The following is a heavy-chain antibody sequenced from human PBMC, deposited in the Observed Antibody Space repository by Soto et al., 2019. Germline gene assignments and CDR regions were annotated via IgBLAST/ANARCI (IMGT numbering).Heavy chain of an antibody. CDR1: GGSIGSYY. CDR2: IYYSGST. V-gene: IGHV4-59*01. J-gene: IGHJ6*02. Sequence: SETLSLTCTVSGGSIGSYYWSWIRQPPGKGLEWIGYIYYSGSTNYNPSLKSRVTISVDTSKNQFSLKLSSVTAADTAVYYCARQNYDSSGYYYNYYYYYGMDVWGQGTTVTAP. D-gene: IGHD3-22*01. CDR3: ARQNYDSSGYYYNYYYYYGMDV.